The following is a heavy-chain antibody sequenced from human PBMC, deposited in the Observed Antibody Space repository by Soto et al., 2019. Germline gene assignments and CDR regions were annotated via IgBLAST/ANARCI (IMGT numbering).Heavy chain of an antibody. V-gene: IGHV3-64*01. CDR3: ARGHIAAAGTGAVGY. Sequence: GGSLRLSCAASGFTFSSYAMHWVRQAPGKGLEYVSAISSNGGSTYYANSVKGRFTISRDNSKNTLYLQMGSLRAEDMAVYYCARGHIAAAGTGAVGYWRQGTLVTVSS. CDR2: ISSNGGST. D-gene: IGHD6-13*01. CDR1: GFTFSSYA. J-gene: IGHJ4*02.